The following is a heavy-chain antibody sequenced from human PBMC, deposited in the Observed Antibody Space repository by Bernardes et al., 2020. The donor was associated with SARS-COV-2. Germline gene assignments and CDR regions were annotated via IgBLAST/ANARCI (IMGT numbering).Heavy chain of an antibody. CDR1: GFTFNNFG. Sequence: GSLRLSCEASGFTFNNFGMHWVRQAPGKGLEWVAVISYEGSIQHYADSVKGRFTISRDSSKNTVYLQMNTLRPEDTAVYYFAKLRSVLWIHPYYNAMDAWGQGTTVTVSS. V-gene: IGHV3-30*18. J-gene: IGHJ6*02. D-gene: IGHD2-2*01. CDR2: ISYEGSIQ. CDR3: AKLRSVLWIHPYYNAMDA.